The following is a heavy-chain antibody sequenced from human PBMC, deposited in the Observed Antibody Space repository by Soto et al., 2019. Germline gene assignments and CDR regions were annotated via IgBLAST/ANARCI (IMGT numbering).Heavy chain of an antibody. Sequence: GGSLRLSCAASGFTFSSYAMSWVRQAPGKGLEWVSAISGSGGSTYYADSVKGRFTISRDNSKNTLYLQMNSLRAEDTAVYYCARVRRDYDFWSGPYYFDYWGQGTLVTVSS. CDR3: ARVRRDYDFWSGPYYFDY. D-gene: IGHD3-3*01. CDR2: ISGSGGST. CDR1: GFTFSSYA. V-gene: IGHV3-23*01. J-gene: IGHJ4*02.